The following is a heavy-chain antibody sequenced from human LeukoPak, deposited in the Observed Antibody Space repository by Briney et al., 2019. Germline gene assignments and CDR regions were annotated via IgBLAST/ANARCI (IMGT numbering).Heavy chain of an antibody. CDR3: ARDYRGGWNDY. CDR1: GFTFTNHW. CDR2: IREDGSET. V-gene: IGHV3-7*01. D-gene: IGHD1-26*01. J-gene: IGHJ4*02. Sequence: GGSLRLSCVATGFTFTNHWMSWVRQTIGKGLECVAKIREDGSETHYVDSVKGRFTISRDNARNSLFLQMNNLRAEDTAVYYSARDYRGGWNDYWGQGTLVTVSS.